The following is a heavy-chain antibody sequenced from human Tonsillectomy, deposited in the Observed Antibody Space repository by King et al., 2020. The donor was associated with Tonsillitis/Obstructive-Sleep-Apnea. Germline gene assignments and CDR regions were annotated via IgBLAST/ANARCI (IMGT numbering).Heavy chain of an antibody. D-gene: IGHD3-9*01. V-gene: IGHV4-39*01. CDR2: IYYSGST. J-gene: IGHJ6*03. CDR3: ARLVDDILTGYYPDYYYYYMDV. CDR1: GGSISSSSYY. Sequence: QLQESGPGLVKPSETLSLTCTVSGGSISSSSYYWGWIRQPPGKGLEGIGSIYYSGSTYYNPSLKSRVTISVDTSKNQFSLKLSSVTAADTAVYYCARLVDDILTGYYPDYYYYYMDVWGKGTTVTVSS.